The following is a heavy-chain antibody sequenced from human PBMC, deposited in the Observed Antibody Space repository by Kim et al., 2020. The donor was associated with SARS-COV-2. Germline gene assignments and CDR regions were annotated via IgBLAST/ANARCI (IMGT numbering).Heavy chain of an antibody. CDR3: ARDLQWFGELRDY. V-gene: IGHV3-48*03. J-gene: IGHJ4*02. Sequence: YAGSATGRFTISRDNAKNALYLQMNSLRAEDTAVYYCARDLQWFGELRDYWGQGTLVTVSS. D-gene: IGHD3-10*01.